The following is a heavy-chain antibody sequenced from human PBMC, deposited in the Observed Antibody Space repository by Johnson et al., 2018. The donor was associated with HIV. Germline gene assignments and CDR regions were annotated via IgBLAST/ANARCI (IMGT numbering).Heavy chain of an antibody. D-gene: IGHD5-12*01. CDR3: SRHSPRGYIGYDAFDI. J-gene: IGHJ3*02. CDR2: ISWNSGSI. Sequence: VQLVESGGGLVQPGRSLRISCAASRFTFDDYAMHWVRQAPGKGLEWVSGISWNSGSIGYADSVKGRFTVSRDNAKNSLDLQMSSLGPEDTAVYYCSRHSPRGYIGYDAFDIWGQGTVVTVSS. V-gene: IGHV3-9*01. CDR1: RFTFDDYA.